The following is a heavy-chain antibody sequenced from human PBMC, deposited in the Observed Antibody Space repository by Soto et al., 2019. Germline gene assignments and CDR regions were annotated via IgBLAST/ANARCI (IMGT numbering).Heavy chain of an antibody. CDR3: ATGEQYCSGVSCPYGLDV. J-gene: IGHJ6*02. V-gene: IGHV4-30-4*01. CDR2: IYYSGST. CDR1: GGSISSGDYY. D-gene: IGHD2-15*01. Sequence: PSETLSLTCTVSGGSISSGDYYWSWIRQPPGKGLEWIGYIYYSGSTYYNPSLKSRVTISVDTSKNQFSLKLSSVTAADTAVYYCATGEQYCSGVSCPYGLDVWGQGTTVTVSS.